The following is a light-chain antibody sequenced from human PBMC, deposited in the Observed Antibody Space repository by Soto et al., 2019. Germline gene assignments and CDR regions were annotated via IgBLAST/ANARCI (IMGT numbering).Light chain of an antibody. CDR1: QSVSSSY. V-gene: IGKV3-20*01. Sequence: EIVLTQSPGTLSLSPGERATLSCRASQSVSSSYLAWYQQKPGQAPRLLIYGASRRATGIPDRFNGSGSGTDFTLTISRLEPEDCAVYYCQQYGSSPLTFGGGTKVEIK. J-gene: IGKJ4*01. CDR3: QQYGSSPLT. CDR2: GAS.